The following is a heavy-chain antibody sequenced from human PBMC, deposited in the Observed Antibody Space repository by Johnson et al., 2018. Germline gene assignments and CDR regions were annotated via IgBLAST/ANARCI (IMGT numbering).Heavy chain of an antibody. Sequence: VQLVESGGGSPQPGGSLRLSCVASGFILSKYGLNWVRQAPGKGLEHVSTISTDGGITGYANSVKARFTISRDKAKNTLFLQMGGLRTGDTAVYYCPSDAFHLCGQRTMVTVSS. CDR2: ISTDGGIT. V-gene: IGHV3-64*01. J-gene: IGHJ3*01. CDR1: GFILSKYG. CDR3: PSDAFHL.